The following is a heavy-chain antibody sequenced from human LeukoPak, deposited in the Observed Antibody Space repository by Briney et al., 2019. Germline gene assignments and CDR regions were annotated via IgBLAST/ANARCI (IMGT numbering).Heavy chain of an antibody. CDR2: IYPGDSDT. J-gene: IGHJ4*02. CDR1: GYSFTSYW. Sequence: HGESLEISCKGSGYSFTSYWIGWVRQMPGKGLEWMGIIYPGDSDTRYSPSFQGQVTISADKSISTAYPQWSSLKASDTAMYYCASYYYDSSGYYYRDYWGQGTLVTVSS. V-gene: IGHV5-51*01. CDR3: ASYYYDSSGYYYRDY. D-gene: IGHD3-22*01.